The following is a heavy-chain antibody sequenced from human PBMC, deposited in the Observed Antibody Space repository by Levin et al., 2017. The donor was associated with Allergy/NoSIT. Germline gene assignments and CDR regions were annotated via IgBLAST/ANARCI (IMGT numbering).Heavy chain of an antibody. CDR1: GYTFTSYG. CDR3: ARDPNGWYGGDAFDI. CDR2: ISAYNGMT. J-gene: IGHJ3*02. D-gene: IGHD6-19*01. Sequence: AASVKVSCKASGYTFTSYGISWVRQAPGQGLEWMGWISAYNGMTNYAQKFQGRVTMTTDTSTSTAYMELRSLRSDDTAVYYCARDPNGWYGGDAFDIWGQGTMVTVSS. V-gene: IGHV1-18*01.